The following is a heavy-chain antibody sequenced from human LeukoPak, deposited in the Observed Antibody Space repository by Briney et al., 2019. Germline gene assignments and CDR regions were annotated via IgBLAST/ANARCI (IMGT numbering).Heavy chain of an antibody. J-gene: IGHJ6*03. Sequence: GGSLRLSCAASGFTFSGYAMSWVRQAPGKGREWVSTISGSGDSTNYADSVKGRFTISRDNSNNTLYLQMNRLRAEGTAVYYCAKHIGGYSGYYYYMDVWGKGTTVTVSS. CDR1: GFTFSGYA. V-gene: IGHV3-23*01. D-gene: IGHD3-22*01. CDR2: ISGSGDST. CDR3: AKHIGGYSGYYYYMDV.